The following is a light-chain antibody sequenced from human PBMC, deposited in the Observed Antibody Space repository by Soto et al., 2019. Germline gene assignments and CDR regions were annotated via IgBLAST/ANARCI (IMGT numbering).Light chain of an antibody. V-gene: IGLV2-14*01. CDR3: SSFTSSGTRV. J-gene: IGLJ1*01. CDR1: SSDVGGYNY. Sequence: QSALTQPASVSGSPGQSITISCTGTSSDVGGYNYVSWYQQHPGKVPKVMIYEVSNRPSGVSNRFSGSKSGNTASLTISGLQVEDEADYYCSSFTSSGTRVFGTGTKLTVL. CDR2: EVS.